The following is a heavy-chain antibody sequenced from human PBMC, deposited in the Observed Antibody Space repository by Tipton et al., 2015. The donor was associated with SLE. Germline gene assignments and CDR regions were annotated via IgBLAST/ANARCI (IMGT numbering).Heavy chain of an antibody. V-gene: IGHV3-21*03. CDR1: GFTFSYYT. Sequence: SLRLSCAASGFTFSYYTMNWVRQAPGKGLEWVASIGPSSTYIFYAGSLKGRFTISRDNAKNSLYLQMNGLRAEDTAVYYCARGFGDFDCWGQGALVTVSS. CDR2: IGPSSTYI. J-gene: IGHJ4*02. D-gene: IGHD3-10*01. CDR3: ARGFGDFDC.